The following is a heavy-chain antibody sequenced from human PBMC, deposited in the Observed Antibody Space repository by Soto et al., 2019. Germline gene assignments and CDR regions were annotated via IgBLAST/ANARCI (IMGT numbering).Heavy chain of an antibody. V-gene: IGHV4-59*08. Sequence: SETLSLTCTVSGGSISSYYWSWIRQPPGKGLEWIGYIYYSGSTNYNPSLKSRVTISVYTSKNQFSLKLSSVTAADTAVYYCATSPYYGDPLDYWGQGTLVTVSS. CDR2: IYYSGST. CDR3: ATSPYYGDPLDY. J-gene: IGHJ4*02. D-gene: IGHD4-17*01. CDR1: GGSISSYY.